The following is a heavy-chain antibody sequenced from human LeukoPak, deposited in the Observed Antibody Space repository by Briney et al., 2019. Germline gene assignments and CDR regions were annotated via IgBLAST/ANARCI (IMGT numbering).Heavy chain of an antibody. V-gene: IGHV4-61*02. CDR2: IYTSGST. Sequence: TLSLTCTVSGGSISSGSYYWSWIRQPAGKGLEWIGRIYTSGSTNYNPSLKSRVTISVDTPKNQFSPKLSSVTAADTAVYYCARDRDAFDIWGQGTMVTVSS. CDR3: ARDRDAFDI. CDR1: GGSISSGSYY. J-gene: IGHJ3*02.